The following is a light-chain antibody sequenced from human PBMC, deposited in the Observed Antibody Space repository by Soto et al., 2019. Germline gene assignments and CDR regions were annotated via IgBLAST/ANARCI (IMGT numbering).Light chain of an antibody. Sequence: QSALTQPASVSGSPGQSIAISCTGTSSDVGGYEYVSWYQQHPGKAPILMIYEVNNRPSGFSHRFSGSKSGNTASLTISGLQAEDEADYYCCSYAGSSTSVVFGGGTKLTVL. J-gene: IGLJ2*01. CDR3: CSYAGSSTSVV. CDR2: EVN. V-gene: IGLV2-14*01. CDR1: SSDVGGYEY.